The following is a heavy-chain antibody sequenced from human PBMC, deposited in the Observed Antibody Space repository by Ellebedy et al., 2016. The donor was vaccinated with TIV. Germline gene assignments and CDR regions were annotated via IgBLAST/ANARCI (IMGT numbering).Heavy chain of an antibody. CDR2: ISHSGTT. D-gene: IGHD6-19*01. Sequence: MPSETLSLTCAVSGGSFSDYCWSWIRQSSGKGLGWIGEISHSGTTSYSPSLKSRVTISLDSSKKPFSLRLTSATAADTAVYYCARMSVLEAGTASYHFYGFDVWGQGTTVTVSS. CDR3: ARMSVLEAGTASYHFYGFDV. J-gene: IGHJ6*02. V-gene: IGHV4-34*01. CDR1: GGSFSDYC.